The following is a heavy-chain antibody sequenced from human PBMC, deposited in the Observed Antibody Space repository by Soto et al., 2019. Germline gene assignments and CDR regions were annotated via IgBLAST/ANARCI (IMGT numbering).Heavy chain of an antibody. CDR3: ARGMGEQNGGDWFDP. CDR1: GFTFSSYS. CDR2: ISSSSSYI. V-gene: IGHV3-21*01. D-gene: IGHD3-16*01. J-gene: IGHJ5*02. Sequence: GGSLRLSCAASGFTFSSYSMNWVRQAPGKGLEWVSSISSSSSYIYYADSVKGRFTISRDNAKNSLYLQMNSLRAEDTAVYYCARGMGEQNGGDWFDPWGQGTLVTVSS.